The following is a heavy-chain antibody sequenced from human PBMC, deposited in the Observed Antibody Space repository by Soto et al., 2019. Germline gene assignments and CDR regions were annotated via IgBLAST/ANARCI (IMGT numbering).Heavy chain of an antibody. J-gene: IGHJ4*02. Sequence: GGSLRLSCAASGFTFSSYAMSWVRQAPGKGLEWVSAISGSGGSTYYADSVKGRFTISRDNSKNTLYLQMNSLRAEDTAVYYCARDAGSSWSTYYFDYWGQGTLVTVSS. V-gene: IGHV3-23*01. CDR2: ISGSGGST. CDR3: ARDAGSSWSTYYFDY. D-gene: IGHD6-13*01. CDR1: GFTFSSYA.